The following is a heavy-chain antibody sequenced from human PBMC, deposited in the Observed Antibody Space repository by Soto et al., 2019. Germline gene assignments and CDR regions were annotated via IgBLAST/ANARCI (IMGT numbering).Heavy chain of an antibody. Sequence: GSLILSCAASVFPCSTYLMQWIRHVPGKGLEWVSRINSDASHTYYADSVKGRFTISRDNAKNTLHLEMHSLRAEDTAVYHCVSHGHRITTSCYGNAFHPCGQRTLGAVSS. J-gene: IGHJ5*02. D-gene: IGHD2-2*01. CDR1: VFPCSTYL. CDR3: VSHGHRITTSCYGNAFHP. CDR2: INSDASHT. V-gene: IGHV3-74*01.